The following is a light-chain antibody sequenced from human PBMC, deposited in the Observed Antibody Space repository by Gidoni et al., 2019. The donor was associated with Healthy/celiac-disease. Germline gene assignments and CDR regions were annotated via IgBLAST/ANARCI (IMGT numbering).Light chain of an antibody. V-gene: IGKV3D-15*01. Sequence: IVLTQSPATLSVSPGERATLPCRARQSIRSNLAWYQPKPGQAPRLLIYGASTRATDIPARLSGSGSETEFTLTIRSLQSEDFAVYYCQQYNNWPLYTFGQGTKLEIK. CDR3: QQYNNWPLYT. J-gene: IGKJ2*01. CDR2: GAS. CDR1: QSIRSN.